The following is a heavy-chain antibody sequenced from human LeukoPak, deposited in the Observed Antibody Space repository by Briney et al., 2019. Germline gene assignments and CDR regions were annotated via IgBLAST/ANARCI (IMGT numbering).Heavy chain of an antibody. V-gene: IGHV1-8*01. CDR3: ARIEIAAAGTDY. J-gene: IGHJ4*02. CDR1: RYTFTSYD. Sequence: ASVKVSCKASRYTFTSYDINWVRQATGQGLEWMGWMNPNSGNTGYAQKLQGRVTMTTDTSTSTAYMELRSLRSDDTAVYYCARIEIAAAGTDYWGQGTLVTVSS. D-gene: IGHD6-13*01. CDR2: MNPNSGNT.